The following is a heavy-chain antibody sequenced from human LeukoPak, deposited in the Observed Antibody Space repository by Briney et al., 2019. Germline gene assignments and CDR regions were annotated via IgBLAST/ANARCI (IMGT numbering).Heavy chain of an antibody. CDR2: IYSGGTT. J-gene: IGHJ6*02. D-gene: IGHD2-15*01. CDR1: GFTFSSYS. Sequence: TGGSLRLSCAASGFTFSSYSMNWVRQAPGKGLEWVSVIYSGGTTYYADSVKGRFTISRDNSKNTLYLQMNSLRAEDTAVYYCASPPPCSGGFCFDYYGLDVWGQGTTVTVSS. V-gene: IGHV3-66*01. CDR3: ASPPPCSGGFCFDYYGLDV.